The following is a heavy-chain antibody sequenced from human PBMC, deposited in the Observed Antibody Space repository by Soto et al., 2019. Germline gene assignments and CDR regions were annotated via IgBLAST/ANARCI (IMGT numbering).Heavy chain of an antibody. CDR3: ARDGYDGSGSPYPAY. D-gene: IGHD3-10*01. V-gene: IGHV4-59*01. J-gene: IGHJ4*02. CDR1: GGSMSEYF. Sequence: PSETQSLTCSVSGGSMSEYFWSWIRQSPGKGLEWIGYIYYLGSTDYNPSLKSRVTISVDTSKRQFSLRLTSVTAADTALYYCARDGYDGSGSPYPAYWGPGTQVTVS. CDR2: IYYLGST.